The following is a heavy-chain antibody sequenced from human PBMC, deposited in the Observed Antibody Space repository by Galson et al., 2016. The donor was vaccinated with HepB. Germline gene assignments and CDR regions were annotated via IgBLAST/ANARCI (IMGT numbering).Heavy chain of an antibody. J-gene: IGHJ4*02. Sequence: SVKVSCKASGYTFTGYAMHWVRQAPGQRLQWMGWINPVNANTKYSQKLEGRVTITRDTSASTVYMELSSLRSEDTALYYCARDKGGYGGLDYWGQGTLVTVSS. CDR3: ARDKGGYGGLDY. CDR2: INPVNANT. D-gene: IGHD5-12*01. CDR1: GYTFTGYA. V-gene: IGHV1-3*01.